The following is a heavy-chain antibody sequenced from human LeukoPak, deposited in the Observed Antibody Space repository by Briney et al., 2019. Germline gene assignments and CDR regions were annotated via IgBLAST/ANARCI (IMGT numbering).Heavy chain of an antibody. J-gene: IGHJ4*02. D-gene: IGHD6-19*01. CDR3: ARMVKQWLVAKYYFDY. CDR1: GGSISSGGYY. V-gene: IGHV4-31*03. CDR2: IYYSGST. Sequence: SQTLSLTCTVSGGSISSGGYYWSWIRQHPGKGLERIGYIYYSGSTYYNPSLKSRVTISVDTSKNQFSLKLSSVTAADTAVYYCARMVKQWLVAKYYFDYWGQGTLVTVSS.